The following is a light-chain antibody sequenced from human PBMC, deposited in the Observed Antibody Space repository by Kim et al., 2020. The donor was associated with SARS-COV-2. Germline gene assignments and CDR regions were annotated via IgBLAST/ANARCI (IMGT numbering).Light chain of an antibody. CDR3: QSYDNTNLI. CDR1: SGHIASKY. J-gene: IGLJ2*01. V-gene: IGLV6-57*03. Sequence: NFMLTQPHSVSGSPGKAVTISCTRRSGHIASKYVQWYQQRPNSVPATVIYDGDQRPSGVPDRFSGSIDSSSNSASLTISGLSADDEADYYCQSYDNTNLIFGVGSQLTVL. CDR2: DGD.